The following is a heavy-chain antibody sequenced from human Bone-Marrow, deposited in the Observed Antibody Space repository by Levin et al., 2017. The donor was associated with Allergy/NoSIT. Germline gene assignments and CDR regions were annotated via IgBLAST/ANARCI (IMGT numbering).Heavy chain of an antibody. V-gene: IGHV3-30-3*01. J-gene: IGHJ3*02. D-gene: IGHD4-17*01. CDR2: ISYDGSNK. CDR1: GFTFSSYA. CDR3: ARDGYGDYVPFGAFDI. Sequence: PGGSLRLSCAASGFTFSSYAMHWVRQAPGKGLEWVAVISYDGSNKYYADSVKGRFTISRDNSKNTLYLQMNSLRAEDTAVYYCARDGYGDYVPFGAFDIWGQGTMVTVSS.